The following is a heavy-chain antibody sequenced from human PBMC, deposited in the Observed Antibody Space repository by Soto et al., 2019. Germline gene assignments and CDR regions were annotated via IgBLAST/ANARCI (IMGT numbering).Heavy chain of an antibody. J-gene: IGHJ4*02. V-gene: IGHV4-30-4*01. CDR2: MYDSGKT. Sequence: SETLSLTCTVWGGSVSSGDSYWSWILHPPGKGLEWLGYMYDSGKTYYNPSLETRLTMSVDTSKNQLSLRLRSVTVADTAVYYCAGREESVPWLAFEYWGQLALVNVSS. CDR1: GGSVSSGDSY. CDR3: AGREESVPWLAFEY. D-gene: IGHD6-19*01.